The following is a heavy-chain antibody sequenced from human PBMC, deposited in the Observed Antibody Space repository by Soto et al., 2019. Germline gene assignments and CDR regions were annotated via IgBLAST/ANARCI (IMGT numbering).Heavy chain of an antibody. J-gene: IGHJ4*02. D-gene: IGHD6-13*01. CDR1: GGTFSSYA. V-gene: IGHV1-69*13. CDR2: IIPIFGTA. Sequence: SVKVSCKASGGTFSSYAISWVRQAPGQGLEWMGGIIPIFGTANYAQKFQGRVTITADESTSTAYMELSSLRSEDTAVYYCARDLGPSSSWLHFDYWGQGTLVTVSS. CDR3: ARDLGPSSSWLHFDY.